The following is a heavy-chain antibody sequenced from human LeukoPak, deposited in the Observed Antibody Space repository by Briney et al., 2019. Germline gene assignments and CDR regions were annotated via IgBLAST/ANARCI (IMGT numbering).Heavy chain of an antibody. Sequence: GGSLRLSCAASGFNFRNYDMHWVRQAPGKGLEWVSCISNTNSYIYYADSVKGRFTISRDNAKNSLYLQMNSLRAEDTAVYYCARDAFDIWGQGTMVTVSS. J-gene: IGHJ3*02. CDR1: GFNFRNYD. CDR2: ISNTNSYI. V-gene: IGHV3-21*01. CDR3: ARDAFDI.